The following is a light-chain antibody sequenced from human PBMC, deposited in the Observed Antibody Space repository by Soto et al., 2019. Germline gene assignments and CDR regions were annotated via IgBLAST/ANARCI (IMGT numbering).Light chain of an antibody. CDR1: QSLLHSNGYNY. V-gene: IGKV2-28*01. Sequence: VVMTQSPLSLPVTPGEPASISCRSSQSLLHSNGYNYLDWYLQKPGQSPQLLIYLGSNRAAGIPDRFSGSGSGTDFTLTISRLEREDFAIYYCHQYGRTFGQGTKVDIK. CDR3: HQYGRT. J-gene: IGKJ1*01. CDR2: LGS.